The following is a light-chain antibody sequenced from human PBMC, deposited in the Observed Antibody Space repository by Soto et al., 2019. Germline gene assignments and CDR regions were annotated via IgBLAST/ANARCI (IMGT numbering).Light chain of an antibody. J-gene: IGKJ4*01. CDR2: DAS. Sequence: EIVMTHSPGTQSHSPGEIPILCCXXSQSISINLAWYQQKPGQAPRLLIHDASNRATGTPARFSGSGSGTDFTLTISSLEPEDFAVYYCQQYGSSPRLTFGGGTKVDIK. CDR1: QSISIN. CDR3: QQYGSSPRLT. V-gene: IGKV3-20*01.